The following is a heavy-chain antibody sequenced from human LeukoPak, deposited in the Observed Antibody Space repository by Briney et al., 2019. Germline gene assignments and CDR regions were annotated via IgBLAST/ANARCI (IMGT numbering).Heavy chain of an antibody. V-gene: IGHV1-69*05. Sequence: SVKVSCKASGGTFSSYATSWVRQAPGQGLEWMGRIIPIFGTANYAQKFQGRVTITTDESTSTAYMELSSLRSEDTAVYYCARGLWEQLGPWFDPWGQGTLVTVSS. CDR3: ARGLWEQLGPWFDP. CDR1: GGTFSSYA. D-gene: IGHD6-13*01. J-gene: IGHJ5*02. CDR2: IIPIFGTA.